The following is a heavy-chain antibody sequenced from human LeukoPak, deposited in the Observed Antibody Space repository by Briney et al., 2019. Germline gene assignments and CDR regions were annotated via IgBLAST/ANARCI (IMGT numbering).Heavy chain of an antibody. Sequence: SETLSLTCTVSGGSISSSSYYWGWIRQPPGKGLEWIGSIYYSGSTYYNPSLKSRVTISVDTSKNQFSLKLSSVTAADTAAYYCARHSYGCSIDYWGQGTLVTVSS. J-gene: IGHJ4*02. V-gene: IGHV4-39*01. CDR3: ARHSYGCSIDY. CDR1: GGSISSSSYY. D-gene: IGHD2-2*03. CDR2: IYYSGST.